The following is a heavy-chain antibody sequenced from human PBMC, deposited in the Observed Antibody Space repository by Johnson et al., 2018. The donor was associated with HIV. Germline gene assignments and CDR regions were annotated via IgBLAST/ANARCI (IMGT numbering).Heavy chain of an antibody. CDR1: GFTFSSYG. CDR2: ISYDGDDK. V-gene: IGHV3-30*18. D-gene: IGHD6-13*01. J-gene: IGHJ3*02. Sequence: QVQLVESGGGVVQPGRSLRLSCAASGFTFSSYGMHWVRQAPGKGLEWVAVISYDGDDKHYGDSVEGRFTIYRDNSKKTLYLQMNSLRAEETAVYYCAKDQIPAAASRAFDIWGQGSMVTVSS. CDR3: AKDQIPAAASRAFDI.